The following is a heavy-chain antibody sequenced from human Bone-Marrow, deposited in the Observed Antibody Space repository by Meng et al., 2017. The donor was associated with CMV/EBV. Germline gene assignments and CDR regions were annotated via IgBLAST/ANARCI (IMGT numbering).Heavy chain of an antibody. CDR1: GGISSSYA. CDR3: ASGPLPSIQLWSSKPRHYADDGMDV. J-gene: IGHJ6*02. CDR2: IIPIFGTA. D-gene: IGHD5-18*01. V-gene: IGHV1-69*13. Sequence: SAKVSCKASGGISSSYAISRVRQPPGQGLEWMGGIIPIFGTANYAQKFQDRVTITSDESTSTAYMELGSLRSEDTAVYYCASGPLPSIQLWSSKPRHYADDGMDVWGQGTTVTVSS.